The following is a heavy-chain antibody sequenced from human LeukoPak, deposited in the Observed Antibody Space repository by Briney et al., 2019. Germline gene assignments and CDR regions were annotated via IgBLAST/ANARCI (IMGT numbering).Heavy chain of an antibody. CDR1: GGSISSSNW. CDR2: IYHSGST. CDR3: ARTFTTVTTLGLAFDI. V-gene: IGHV4-4*02. J-gene: IGHJ3*02. D-gene: IGHD4-17*01. Sequence: PSGTLSLTCAVSGGSISSSNWWSWVRQPPGKGLEWIGEIYHSGSTYYNPSLKSRVTISVDTSKNQFSLKLSSVTAADTAVYYCARTFTTVTTLGLAFDIWGQGTMVTVSS.